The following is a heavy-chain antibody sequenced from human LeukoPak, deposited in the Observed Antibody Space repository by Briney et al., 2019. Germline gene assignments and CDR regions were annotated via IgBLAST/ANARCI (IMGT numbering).Heavy chain of an antibody. Sequence: GGSLRLSCAASGFTFSRAWMTWVRQAPGKGPEWVGRIKTESDGGATDYAAPVKGRFTISRDDSKSTLYLQINSLRTEDTAVYYCTIGWRYSDYPDYWGQGTLVTVSS. CDR2: IKTESDGGAT. V-gene: IGHV3-15*01. D-gene: IGHD4-11*01. CDR1: GFTFSRAW. CDR3: TIGWRYSDYPDY. J-gene: IGHJ4*02.